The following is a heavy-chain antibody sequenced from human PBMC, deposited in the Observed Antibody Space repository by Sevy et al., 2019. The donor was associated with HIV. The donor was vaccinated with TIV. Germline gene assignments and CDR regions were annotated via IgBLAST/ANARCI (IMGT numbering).Heavy chain of an antibody. Sequence: GGSLRLSCAASGFTFSSYAMHWVRQAPGKGLEWVAVISYDGSNKYYADSVKGRFTISRDNSKNTLYLQMNSLRAEDTAVYYCAREWSLPPYWGQRTLVTVSS. CDR2: ISYDGSNK. CDR1: GFTFSSYA. J-gene: IGHJ4*02. V-gene: IGHV3-30*04. D-gene: IGHD2-15*01. CDR3: AREWSLPPY.